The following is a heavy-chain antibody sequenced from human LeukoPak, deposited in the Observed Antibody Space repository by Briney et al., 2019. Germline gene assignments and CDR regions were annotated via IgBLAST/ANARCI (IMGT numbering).Heavy chain of an antibody. CDR2: IIPIFGTA. CDR3: AQTPGGYCSGGSCYRFDY. J-gene: IGHJ4*02. V-gene: IGHV1-69*06. Sequence: GASVKVSCKASGGTFSSYAISWVRQAPGQGLEWMGGIIPIFGTANYAQKFQGRVTITADKSTSTAYMELSSLRSEDTAVYYCAQTPGGYCSGGSCYRFDYWGQGTLVTVSS. D-gene: IGHD2-15*01. CDR1: GGTFSSYA.